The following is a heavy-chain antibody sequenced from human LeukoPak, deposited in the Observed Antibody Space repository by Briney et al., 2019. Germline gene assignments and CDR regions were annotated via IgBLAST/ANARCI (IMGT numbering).Heavy chain of an antibody. D-gene: IGHD3-22*01. CDR2: NSGDGGRT. CDR3: AKALGYYDSGGYYQEGGFDY. CDR1: GLNFDEYA. V-gene: IGHV3-43*02. Sequence: GGSLRLPCTTSGLNFDEYAKHWVRQATGKGLEWVYLNSGDGGRTYYADSVKGRFTISRDNSKTSLYLQMNSLRTEDTALYYCAKALGYYDSGGYYQEGGFDYWGQGTLVTVSS. J-gene: IGHJ4*02.